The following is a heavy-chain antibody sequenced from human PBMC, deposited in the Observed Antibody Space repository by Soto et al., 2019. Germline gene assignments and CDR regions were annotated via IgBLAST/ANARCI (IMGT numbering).Heavy chain of an antibody. D-gene: IGHD2-2*01. J-gene: IGHJ6*02. Sequence: SETLSLTCTVSGGFVNSDTHSWSWIRQTPGKRLEWIGFIYSGGSTKNPSLRSRVTMSVDTSKNQFSLKLRSVIVADTAVYHCARFVRSCSATTCSTRADVWGQGIAVTVSS. CDR3: ARFVRSCSATTCSTRADV. CDR2: IYSGGST. V-gene: IGHV4-61*01. CDR1: GGFVNSDTHS.